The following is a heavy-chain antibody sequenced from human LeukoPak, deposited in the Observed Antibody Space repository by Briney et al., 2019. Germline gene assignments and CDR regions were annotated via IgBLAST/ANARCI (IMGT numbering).Heavy chain of an antibody. D-gene: IGHD3-9*01. CDR2: ITPEGRRK. J-gene: IGHJ4*02. V-gene: IGHV3-7*03. CDR3: VRDADWAFNY. CDR1: GFTFSGHW. Sequence: PGGSLRLSCLASGFTFSGHWMHWARQRPGKGLEWVANITPEGRRKNYADSARGRFTISRDNAQNSLSLRMTSLRVEGTAVYYCVRDADWAFNYWGQGALVTVSS.